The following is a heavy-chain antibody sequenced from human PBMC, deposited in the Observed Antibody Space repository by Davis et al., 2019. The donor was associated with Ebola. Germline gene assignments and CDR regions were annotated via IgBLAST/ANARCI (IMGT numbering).Heavy chain of an antibody. CDR3: ASTAGTFLGGMDV. CDR2: IYTSGST. D-gene: IGHD6-13*01. Sequence: PSETLSLTCTVSGGSINSYYWSWIRQPAGKGLEWIGHIYTSGSTNYNPSLKSRVTISVDTSKNQFSLKLSSVTAADTAVYYCASTAGTFLGGMDVWGQGTTVTVSS. CDR1: GGSINSYY. J-gene: IGHJ6*02. V-gene: IGHV4-4*07.